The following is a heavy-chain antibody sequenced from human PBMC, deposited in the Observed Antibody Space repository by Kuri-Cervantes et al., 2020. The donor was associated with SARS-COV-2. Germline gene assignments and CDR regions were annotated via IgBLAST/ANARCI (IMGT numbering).Heavy chain of an antibody. CDR3: ARDRVGVHDY. V-gene: IGHV3-30-3*01. CDR2: ISYDGSNT. D-gene: IGHD2-21*01. CDR1: GFVFRSQA. Sequence: LSLTCGVSGFVFRSQAMHWVRQAPGKGLEWVAIISYDGSNTYYADSVKGRFTISRDNSKNTLYLLMNSLRTEDTAIYYCARDRVGVHDYWGQGTLVTVSS. J-gene: IGHJ4*02.